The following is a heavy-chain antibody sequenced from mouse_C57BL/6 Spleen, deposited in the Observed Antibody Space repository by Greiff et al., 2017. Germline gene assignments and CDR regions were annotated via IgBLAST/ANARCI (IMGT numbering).Heavy chain of an antibody. J-gene: IGHJ3*01. V-gene: IGHV5-6*02. CDR1: GFTFSSYG. CDR2: ISSGGSYT. Sequence: DVKLEESGGDLVKPGGSLKLSCAASGFTFSSYGMSWVRQTPDKRLEWVATISSGGSYTYYPDSVKGRFTISRDNAKNTLYLQMSSLKSEDTAMYYCAREDGNYGGFAYWGQGTLVTVSA. D-gene: IGHD2-1*01. CDR3: AREDGNYGGFAY.